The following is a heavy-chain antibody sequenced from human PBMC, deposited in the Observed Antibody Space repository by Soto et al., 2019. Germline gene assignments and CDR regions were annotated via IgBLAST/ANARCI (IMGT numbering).Heavy chain of an antibody. J-gene: IGHJ4*02. CDR3: ERSSGSGQIDY. V-gene: IGHV1-8*01. CDR1: GYTFTSYD. Sequence: QVQLVQSGAEVKKPGASVKVSCKASGYTFTSYDINWVRQATGQGLEWMGWMNPNSGNIGYAQKFQGRVTMTWSSSISTAYMDLSSLRSEDTAVYYCERSSGSGQIDYWGQGTLVTVSS. CDR2: MNPNSGNI. D-gene: IGHD1-26*01.